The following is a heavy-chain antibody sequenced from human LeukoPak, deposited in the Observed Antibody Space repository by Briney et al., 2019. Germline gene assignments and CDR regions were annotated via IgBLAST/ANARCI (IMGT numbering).Heavy chain of an antibody. CDR1: GGSISSGDYY. J-gene: IGHJ3*02. V-gene: IGHV4-30-4*08. D-gene: IGHD2-2*01. Sequence: PSETLSLTCAVYGGSISSGDYYWSWIRQPPGKGLEWIGYIYYSGSTYYNPSLKSRVTISVDMSRNQFSLKLSSVTAADTAVYYCATSGPAAHDAFDIWGQGTMVTVSS. CDR3: ATSGPAAHDAFDI. CDR2: IYYSGST.